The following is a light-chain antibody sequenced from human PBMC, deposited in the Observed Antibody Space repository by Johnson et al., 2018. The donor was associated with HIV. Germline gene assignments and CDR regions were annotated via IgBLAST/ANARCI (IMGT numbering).Light chain of an antibody. CDR1: SSNIGNNY. Sequence: QSVLTQPPSVSAAPGQKVTISCSGSSSNIGNNYVSWYQQIPGTAPKLLIYDNNKRPSGIPDRFSGSKSGTSATLGITGLQTGDEADYYGGTWDSSLRAGFFGTGTKVTVL. V-gene: IGLV1-51*01. CDR3: GTWDSSLRAGF. J-gene: IGLJ1*01. CDR2: DNN.